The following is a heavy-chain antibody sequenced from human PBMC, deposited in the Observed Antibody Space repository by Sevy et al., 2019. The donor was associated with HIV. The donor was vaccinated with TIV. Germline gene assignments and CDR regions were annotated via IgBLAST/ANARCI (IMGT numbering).Heavy chain of an antibody. CDR3: TAGPVSF. V-gene: IGHV3-15*01. CDR2: IKPITDAGTT. Sequence: GGSLRLSCTASGFTFSNAWMTWVRQTPERGLEWVALIKPITDAGTTDYAAPVQGRFTISRDDSKNTVYLQLNSLKTEDTAVYYCTAGPVSFWGQGTLVTVSS. D-gene: IGHD3-16*01. CDR1: GFTFSNAW. J-gene: IGHJ4*02.